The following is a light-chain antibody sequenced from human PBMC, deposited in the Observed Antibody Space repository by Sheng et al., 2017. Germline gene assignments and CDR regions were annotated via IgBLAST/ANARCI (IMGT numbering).Light chain of an antibody. V-gene: IGKV3-11*01. J-gene: IGKJ2*03. CDR2: GAS. CDR1: QSVDSY. Sequence: IVLTQSPATLSLSPGERATLSCRASQSVDSYLAWYQQKPGQAPRLLIYGASKRATGIPARFSGSGSGTDFTLTISSLDPEDFAVYYCQQRSDWPPYSFGQGTKLESK. CDR3: QQRSDWPPYS.